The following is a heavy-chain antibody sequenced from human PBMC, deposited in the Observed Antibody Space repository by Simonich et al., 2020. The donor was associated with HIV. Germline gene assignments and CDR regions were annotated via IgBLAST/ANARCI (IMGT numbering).Heavy chain of an antibody. CDR2: ITPGGRR. V-gene: IGHV1-46*01. CDR3: ARDPGSGWSHHYYYYMDV. D-gene: IGHD6-19*01. Sequence: QVQLVQSGAEVKKPGASVKVSCKASGYTFTSYYMNWVRQAPGQGLEWMGKITPGGRRTYAQKIQGRGTMNTDPSTSKGYMGLSSRRSDDTAVYYCARDPGSGWSHHYYYYMDVWGKGTTVTVSS. J-gene: IGHJ6*03. CDR1: GYTFTSYY.